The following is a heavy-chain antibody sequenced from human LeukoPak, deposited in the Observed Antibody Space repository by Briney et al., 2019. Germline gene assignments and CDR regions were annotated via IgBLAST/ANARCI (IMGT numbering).Heavy chain of an antibody. CDR3: AKDRSSGSYPYYFDY. CDR2: IRYDGSNK. CDR1: GFTFSSYG. V-gene: IGHV3-30*02. J-gene: IGHJ4*02. Sequence: TGGSLRLSCAASGFTFSSYGMHWVRQAPGKGLEWVAFIRYDGSNKYYADSVKGRFTISRDNSKSTLYLQMNSLRAEDTAVYYCAKDRSSGSYPYYFDYWGQGTLVTVSS. D-gene: IGHD1-26*01.